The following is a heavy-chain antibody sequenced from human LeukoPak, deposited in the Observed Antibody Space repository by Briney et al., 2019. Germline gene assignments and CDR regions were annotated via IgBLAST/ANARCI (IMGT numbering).Heavy chain of an antibody. D-gene: IGHD3-3*01. Sequence: GGSLRPSCAASGFTFSSYAMSWVRQAPGKGLEWVSAISGSGGSTYYADSVKGRFTISRDNSKNTLYLQMNSLRAEDTAVYYCAKDLSAGYYGMDVWGQGTTVTVSS. CDR3: AKDLSAGYYGMDV. V-gene: IGHV3-23*01. CDR2: ISGSGGST. CDR1: GFTFSSYA. J-gene: IGHJ6*02.